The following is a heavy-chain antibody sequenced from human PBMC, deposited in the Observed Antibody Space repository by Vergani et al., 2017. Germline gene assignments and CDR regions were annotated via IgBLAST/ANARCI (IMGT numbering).Heavy chain of an antibody. D-gene: IGHD3-16*01. Sequence: QVTLRESGPALVKPTQTLTLTCTFSGFSLSTSGMCVSWILQPPGKALEWLARLDWDDDKYYSTSLKTRLTISTDTSKNQVVLTMTSMDPVDTATYYCARTTGGGDAFDIWGQGTMVTVSS. CDR2: LDWDDDK. CDR1: GFSLSTSGMC. CDR3: ARTTGGGDAFDI. V-gene: IGHV2-70*15. J-gene: IGHJ3*02.